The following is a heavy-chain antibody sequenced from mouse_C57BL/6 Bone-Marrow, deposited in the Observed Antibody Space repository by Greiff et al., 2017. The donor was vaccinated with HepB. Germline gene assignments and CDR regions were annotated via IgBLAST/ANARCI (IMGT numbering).Heavy chain of an antibody. D-gene: IGHD1-1*02. V-gene: IGHV1-4*01. CDR2: INPSSGYT. CDR3: ARWFGGDY. J-gene: IGHJ2*01. Sequence: VQLMESGAELARPGASVKMSCKASGYTFTSYTMHWVKQRPGQGLEWIGYINPSSGYTKYNQKFKDKATLTADKSSSTAYMQLSSLTSEDSAVYYCARWFGGDYWGQGTTLTVSS. CDR1: GYTFTSYT.